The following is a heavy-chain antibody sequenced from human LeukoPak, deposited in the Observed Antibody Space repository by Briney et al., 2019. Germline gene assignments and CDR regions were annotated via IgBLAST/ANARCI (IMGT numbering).Heavy chain of an antibody. D-gene: IGHD3-10*01. CDR2: IRSKAYGGTT. Sequence: GGSLRLSCTASGFTFCDYAMSWVRQAPGKGLEWVGFIRSKAYGGTTEYAASVKGRFTISRDDSKSIAYLQMNSLKTEDTAVYYCTREKRGSGSNFDYWGQGTLVTVSS. CDR3: TREKRGSGSNFDY. V-gene: IGHV3-49*04. CDR1: GFTFCDYA. J-gene: IGHJ4*02.